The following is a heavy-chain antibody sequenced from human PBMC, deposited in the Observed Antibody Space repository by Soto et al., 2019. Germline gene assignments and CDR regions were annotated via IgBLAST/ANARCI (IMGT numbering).Heavy chain of an antibody. CDR3: ARDSDDILTGPTDY. CDR1: GGTFSSYT. CDR2: IIPILGIA. Sequence: ASVKVSCKASGGTFSSYTISWVRQAPGQGLEWMGRIIPILGIANYAQKFQGRVTITADKSTSTAYMELSSLRSEDTAVYYCARDSDDILTGPTDYWGQGTLVTVSS. D-gene: IGHD3-9*01. V-gene: IGHV1-69*04. J-gene: IGHJ4*02.